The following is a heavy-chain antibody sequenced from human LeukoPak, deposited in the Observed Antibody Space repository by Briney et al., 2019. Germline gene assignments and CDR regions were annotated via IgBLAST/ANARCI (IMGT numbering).Heavy chain of an antibody. CDR1: GGTFSSYA. CDR2: IIPIFGTA. CDR3: ARGTVPSYYYYYMDV. Sequence: ASVKVSCKASGGTFSSYAISWVGQAPGQGLEWMGGIIPIFGTANYAQKFQGRVTITADESTSTAYMELSSLRSEDTAVYYCARGTVPSYYYYYMDVWGKGTTVTISS. J-gene: IGHJ6*03. D-gene: IGHD4-17*01. V-gene: IGHV1-69*13.